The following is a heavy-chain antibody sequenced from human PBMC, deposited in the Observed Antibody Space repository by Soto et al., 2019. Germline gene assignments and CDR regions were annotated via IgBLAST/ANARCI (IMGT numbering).Heavy chain of an antibody. Sequence: PGGSLRLSCAASGFTFSSYEMNWVRQAPGKGLEWVSYISSSGSTIYYADSVKGRFTISRDNAKNSLYLQMNSLRAEDTAVYYCARSYSSGWYYNWFDPWGQGTLVTVSS. CDR2: ISSSGSTI. D-gene: IGHD6-19*01. CDR1: GFTFSSYE. CDR3: ARSYSSGWYYNWFDP. V-gene: IGHV3-48*03. J-gene: IGHJ5*02.